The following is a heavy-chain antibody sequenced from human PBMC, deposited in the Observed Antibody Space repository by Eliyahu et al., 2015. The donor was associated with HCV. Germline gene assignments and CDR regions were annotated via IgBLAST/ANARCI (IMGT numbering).Heavy chain of an antibody. D-gene: IGHD3-10*01. V-gene: IGHV1-24*01. CDR3: ATFAGVSGGY. Sequence: QVQLVQSGAEXXKPGASXXXSCXVSGYTLTELSMHWVRQAPGKGLEWMGGFDPEDGETIYAQKFQGRVTMTEDTSTDTAYMKLSSLRSEDTAVYYCATFAGVSGGYWGQGTLVTVSS. J-gene: IGHJ4*02. CDR2: FDPEDGET. CDR1: GYTLTELS.